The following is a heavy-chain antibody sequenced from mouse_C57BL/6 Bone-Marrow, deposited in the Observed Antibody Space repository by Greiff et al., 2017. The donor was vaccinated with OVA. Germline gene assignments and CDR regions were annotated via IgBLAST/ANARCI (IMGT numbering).Heavy chain of an antibody. CDR2: INPGSGGT. CDR3: ARGGSRAWLAY. J-gene: IGHJ3*01. Sequence: VMLVESGAELVRPGTSVKVSCKASGYAFTNYLIEWVKQRPGQGLEWIGVINPGSGGTNYTEKFKGKATLTADKSSSTAYMQLSSLTSEDSAVDVCARGGSRAWLAYWGQGTLVTVSA. CDR1: GYAFTNYL. V-gene: IGHV1-54*01.